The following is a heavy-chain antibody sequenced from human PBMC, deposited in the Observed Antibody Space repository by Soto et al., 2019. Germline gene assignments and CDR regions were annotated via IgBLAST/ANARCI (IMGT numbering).Heavy chain of an antibody. CDR2: INHSGST. CDR3: ARYPYKDYYGSGSYYHYYYYYSMDV. V-gene: IGHV4-34*01. CDR1: GGSISSYY. J-gene: IGHJ6*02. Sequence: ASETLSLTCTVSGGSISSYYWSWIRQPPGKGLEWIGEINHSGSTNYNPSLKSRVTISVDTSKNQFSLKLSSVTAADTAMYYCARYPYKDYYGSGSYYHYYYYYSMDVWGQGTTVTVSS. D-gene: IGHD3-10*01.